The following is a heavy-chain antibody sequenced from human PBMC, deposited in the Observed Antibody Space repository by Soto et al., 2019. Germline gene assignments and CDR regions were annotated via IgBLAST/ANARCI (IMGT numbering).Heavy chain of an antibody. V-gene: IGHV1-2*02. CDR1: GYTFTGHY. J-gene: IGHJ5*02. CDR2: INPNSGGT. CDR3: ARRGLRQQLEWKRPFYP. Sequence: GASVKVSCKASGYTFTGHYMHWVRQAPGQGLEWMGWINPNSGGTNYAQKFQGRVTMTRDTSISTAYMELSRLRSDDTAVYYCARRGLRQQLEWKRPFYPWGQGTLVTVAS. D-gene: IGHD6-13*01.